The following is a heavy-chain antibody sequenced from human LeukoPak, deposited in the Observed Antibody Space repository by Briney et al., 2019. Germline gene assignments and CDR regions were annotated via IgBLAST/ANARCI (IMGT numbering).Heavy chain of an antibody. D-gene: IGHD5-18*01. CDR1: GYSFTNYW. V-gene: IGHV5-51*01. Sequence: GESLKISCKGSGYSFTNYWIGWVRQMPGKGLELMGLIYPGDSDTRYSPSFQGQVTISADKSISTAYLQWSSLKASDTAMYYCARQEAVDTAMGSRDYYYYYGMDVWGQGTTVTVSS. CDR3: ARQEAVDTAMGSRDYYYYYGMDV. J-gene: IGHJ6*02. CDR2: IYPGDSDT.